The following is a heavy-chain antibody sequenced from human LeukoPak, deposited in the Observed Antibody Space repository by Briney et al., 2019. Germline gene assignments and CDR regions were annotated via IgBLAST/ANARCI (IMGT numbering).Heavy chain of an antibody. CDR3: ARDSDYCSGGSCYSDY. J-gene: IGHJ4*02. Sequence: GASVKVSCKASGYTFTGYYMHWVRQAPGQGLEWMGWINPNSGGTNYAQKFQGRVTMTRDTSISTAYMELSRLRSDDTAVYYCARDSDYCSGGSCYSDYWGQGTLVTVSS. D-gene: IGHD2-15*01. CDR2: INPNSGGT. V-gene: IGHV1-2*02. CDR1: GYTFTGYY.